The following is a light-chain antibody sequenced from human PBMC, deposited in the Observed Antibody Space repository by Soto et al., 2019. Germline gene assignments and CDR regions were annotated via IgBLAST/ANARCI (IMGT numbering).Light chain of an antibody. CDR2: AAS. Sequence: EIVLTQSPHTLSLSPGERASLSCRTSQTISSSYFAWYQQKPGQSPRLLVYAASIRAPGIPDRFSGSGSGADFPLSISRLEPADFAVYYCEHYDGSVTFGGGTRVEMK. CDR3: EHYDGSVT. CDR1: QTISSSY. J-gene: IGKJ4*01. V-gene: IGKV3-20*01.